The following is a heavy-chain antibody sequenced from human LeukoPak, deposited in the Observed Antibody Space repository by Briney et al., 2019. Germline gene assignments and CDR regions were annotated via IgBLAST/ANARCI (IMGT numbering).Heavy chain of an antibody. J-gene: IGHJ6*03. D-gene: IGHD2-21*02. Sequence: ASVKVSCKASGYTFTGYYMHWVRQAPGQGLEWMGGIIPIFGTANYAQKFQGRVTITADKSTSTAYMELSSLRSEDTAVYYCARTAYCGGDCYLPYYYYYYYMDVWGKGTTVTVSS. CDR2: IIPIFGTA. CDR3: ARTAYCGGDCYLPYYYYYYYMDV. CDR1: GYTFTGYY. V-gene: IGHV1-69*06.